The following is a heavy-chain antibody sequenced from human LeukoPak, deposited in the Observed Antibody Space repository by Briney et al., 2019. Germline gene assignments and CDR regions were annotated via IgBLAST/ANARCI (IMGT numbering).Heavy chain of an antibody. D-gene: IGHD1-26*01. CDR2: IGWNSRII. Sequence: PGGSLRLSCAASGFIFDDYAMYWVRQAPGKGLEWVSGIGWNSRIIDYADSVKGRFTISRDNAKTSLFLQMNSLTTDDTAFYYCARLTGAASGTYYFDFWGQGTLVTVSS. CDR3: ARLTGAASGTYYFDF. V-gene: IGHV3-9*01. J-gene: IGHJ4*02. CDR1: GFIFDDYA.